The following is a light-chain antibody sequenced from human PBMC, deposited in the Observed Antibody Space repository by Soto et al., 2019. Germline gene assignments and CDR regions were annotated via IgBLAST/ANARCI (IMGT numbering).Light chain of an antibody. CDR1: QSISSY. J-gene: IGKJ1*01. Sequence: DIQMTQSPSSLSASVGDRVTITCRASQSISSYLNWYQQKPGKAPKLLIYAASSLQSGVPSRFSGGGSGTDFTLTISSLQPEDVATYYCQKYDSAPTFGPGAKVDIK. CDR2: AAS. V-gene: IGKV1-39*01. CDR3: QKYDSAPT.